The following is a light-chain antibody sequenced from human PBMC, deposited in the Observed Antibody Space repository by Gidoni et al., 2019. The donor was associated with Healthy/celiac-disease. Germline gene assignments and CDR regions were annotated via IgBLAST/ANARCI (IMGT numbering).Light chain of an antibody. CDR1: SSDVGSYNL. J-gene: IGLJ2*01. Sequence: QSALTQPASVSGSPGQSLTISCTGTSSDVGSYNLVSWYQQHPGKAPKLMFYEGSTRPSGVSNRFSGSKSGNTASLTISGLQAEDEADYYCCSYAGSSFVVFGGGTKLTVL. CDR2: EGS. CDR3: CSYAGSSFVV. V-gene: IGLV2-23*01.